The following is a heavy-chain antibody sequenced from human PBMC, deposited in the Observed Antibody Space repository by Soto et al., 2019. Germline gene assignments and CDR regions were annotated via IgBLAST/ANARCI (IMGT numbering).Heavy chain of an antibody. D-gene: IGHD2-21*02. J-gene: IGHJ4*02. CDR1: GFTFSSYG. Sequence: QVQLVESGGGVVQPGRSLRLSCAASGFTFSSYGMHWVRQAPGKGLEWVAVISYDGSNKYYADSVKGRFTISRDNSKDPLYLQMNRLRAEDTAVYYCAKDVSGGNSGDYFDYWGQGTLVTVSS. CDR2: ISYDGSNK. V-gene: IGHV3-30*18. CDR3: AKDVSGGNSGDYFDY.